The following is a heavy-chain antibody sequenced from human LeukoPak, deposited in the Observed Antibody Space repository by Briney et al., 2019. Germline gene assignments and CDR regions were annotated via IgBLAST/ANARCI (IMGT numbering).Heavy chain of an antibody. CDR2: IYFSGST. CDR1: GGSISSYY. CDR3: ARDRGGDGYNDYYFDY. D-gene: IGHD5-24*01. J-gene: IGHJ4*02. Sequence: SETLSLTCTVSGGSISSYYWSWIRQPPGKGLEWIGYIYFSGSTNYNPSLKSRVTISVDTSKNQFSLKLSSVTAADTAVYYCARDRGGDGYNDYYFDYWGQGTLVTVSS. V-gene: IGHV4-59*01.